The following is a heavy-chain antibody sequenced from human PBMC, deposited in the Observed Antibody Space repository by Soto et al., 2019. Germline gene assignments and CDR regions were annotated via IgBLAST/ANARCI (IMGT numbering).Heavy chain of an antibody. D-gene: IGHD3-22*01. CDR2: ISGYNGNT. Sequence: GASVKVTCKASNYRFNTYGITWVRQAPGQGLEWMGWISGYNGNTIYAQKFQGRVTMATDPYTDTAYMELRSLSTDDTALYYCARVNEISMVLGVTPTNDAFDIWGQGTMVTVSS. CDR3: ARVNEISMVLGVTPTNDAFDI. J-gene: IGHJ3*02. CDR1: NYRFNTYG. V-gene: IGHV1-18*01.